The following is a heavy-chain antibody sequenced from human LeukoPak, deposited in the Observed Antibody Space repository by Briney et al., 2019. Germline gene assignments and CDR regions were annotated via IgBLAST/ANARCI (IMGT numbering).Heavy chain of an antibody. CDR1: GFTFSSYS. CDR2: ISSSSSYI. CDR3: ARDQDYGGNSAP. J-gene: IGHJ5*02. D-gene: IGHD4-23*01. V-gene: IGHV3-21*01. Sequence: GGSLRLSCAASGFTFSSYSMNWVRQAPGKGLEWVSSISSSSSYIYYADSVKGRFTISRDNAKNSLYLQMNSLRAEDTAVYYCARDQDYGGNSAPWSQGTLVTVSS.